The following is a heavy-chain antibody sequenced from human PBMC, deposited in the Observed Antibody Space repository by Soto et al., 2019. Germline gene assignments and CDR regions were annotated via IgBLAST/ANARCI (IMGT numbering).Heavy chain of an antibody. CDR2: IKSKTAGGTA. CDR1: GFTFSNTW. V-gene: IGHV3-15*07. Sequence: EVQLVESGGGLVKPGGSRRLSCAASGFTFSNTWMNWVRQAPGKGLEWVGRIKSKTAGGTADYAAPVKGRFTISREDSKNTLYLQMNSLKTEDTAVYYCSTYSSSWFGLDVWGQGTTVTVSS. J-gene: IGHJ6*02. D-gene: IGHD6-13*01. CDR3: STYSSSWFGLDV.